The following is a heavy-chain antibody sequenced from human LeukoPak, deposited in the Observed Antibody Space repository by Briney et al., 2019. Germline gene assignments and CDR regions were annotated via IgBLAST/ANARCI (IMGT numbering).Heavy chain of an antibody. V-gene: IGHV4-61*02. CDR3: ARLTYVPAAIVDY. D-gene: IGHD2-2*01. CDR2: IYTSGST. J-gene: IGHJ4*02. Sequence: PSETLSLTCTVSGGSISSGSYYWSWIRQPAGKGLEWIGRIYTSGSTNYNPSLKSRVTISVDTSKDQFSLKLSSVTAADTAVYYCARLTYVPAAIVDYWGQGTLVTVSS. CDR1: GGSISSGSYY.